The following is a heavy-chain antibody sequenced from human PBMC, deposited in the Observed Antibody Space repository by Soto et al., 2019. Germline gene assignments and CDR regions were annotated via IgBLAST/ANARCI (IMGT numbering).Heavy chain of an antibody. CDR1: GFTFSSYA. Sequence: GGSLRLSCAASGFTFSSYAMSWVRQAPGKGLEWVSAISGSGGSTYYADSVKGRFTISRDNSKNTLYLQMNSLRAEDTAVYYCAKVQVTTVTFDPYFDYWGQGTLVTVSS. J-gene: IGHJ4*02. V-gene: IGHV3-23*01. CDR3: AKVQVTTVTFDPYFDY. CDR2: ISGSGGST. D-gene: IGHD4-17*01.